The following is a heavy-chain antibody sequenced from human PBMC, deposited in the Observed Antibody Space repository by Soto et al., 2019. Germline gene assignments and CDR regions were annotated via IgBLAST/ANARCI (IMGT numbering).Heavy chain of an antibody. CDR1: GGSISSSC. Sequence: PSETLSLTCTVSGGSISSSCWSWIRQPPGKGLEWIGYIYYRGSTNYNPSLKSRVTISVDTSKNQFSLKLSSVTAADTAVYYCARGAVGAIDNWGQGTLVTVSS. D-gene: IGHD1-26*01. J-gene: IGHJ4*02. V-gene: IGHV4-59*01. CDR3: ARGAVGAIDN. CDR2: IYYRGST.